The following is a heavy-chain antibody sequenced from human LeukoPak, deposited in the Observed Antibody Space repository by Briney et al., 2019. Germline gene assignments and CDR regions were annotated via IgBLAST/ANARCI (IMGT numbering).Heavy chain of an antibody. D-gene: IGHD1-26*01. CDR3: ARDKIVGATYFDY. Sequence: PGGCLRLSCAASGFTFSSYWMSWVRQAPGKGLEWVANIKQDGSEKYYVDSVKGRFTISRDNAKNSLYLQMNSLRAEDTAVYYCARDKIVGATYFDYWGQGTLVTVSS. CDR1: GFTFSSYW. J-gene: IGHJ4*02. CDR2: IKQDGSEK. V-gene: IGHV3-7*01.